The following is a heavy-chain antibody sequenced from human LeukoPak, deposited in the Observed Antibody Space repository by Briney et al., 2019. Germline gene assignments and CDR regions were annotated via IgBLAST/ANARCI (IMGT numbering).Heavy chain of an antibody. J-gene: IGHJ4*02. Sequence: SETLSLTCTVSGGSISSYYWNWIRQPPGKGLEWIGYISHSGSTNYNPSLKSRVTISVDTSKNQFSLKLSSVTAADTAVYYCARGDSGSSGYWGQGTLVTVSS. V-gene: IGHV4-59*01. CDR3: ARGDSGSSGY. CDR1: GGSISSYY. CDR2: ISHSGST. D-gene: IGHD3-22*01.